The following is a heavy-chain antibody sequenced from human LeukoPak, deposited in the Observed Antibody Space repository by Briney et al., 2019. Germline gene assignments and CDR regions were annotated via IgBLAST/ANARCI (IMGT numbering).Heavy chain of an antibody. CDR1: GGSISGYY. CDR2: VYHSGGT. J-gene: IGHJ5*02. V-gene: IGHV4-59*01. Sequence: PSETLSLTCTVSGGSISGYYWTWIRQPPGKGLEWIGYVYHSGGTSYNPSLKSRVTIAVDTSKNQFSLKLTSVAAADTAVYYCARDNAGYASGGDWFDPWGQGTLVTVSS. D-gene: IGHD3-10*01. CDR3: ARDNAGYASGGDWFDP.